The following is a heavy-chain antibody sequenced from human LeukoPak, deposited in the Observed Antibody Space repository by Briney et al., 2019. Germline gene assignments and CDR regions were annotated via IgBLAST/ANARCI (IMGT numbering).Heavy chain of an antibody. CDR2: VIPILGMA. Sequence: SIKVSCNASGGSFNSFTINWDRQAHGHGLDWMGRVIPILGMANYAQKFQGRVKITADKSTTTAYMELSSLRSEDTAVYFCASEIENVDTGIEYWGEGTLGTVSS. CDR1: GGSFNSFT. CDR3: ASEIENVDTGIEY. J-gene: IGHJ4*02. D-gene: IGHD5-18*01. V-gene: IGHV1-69*02.